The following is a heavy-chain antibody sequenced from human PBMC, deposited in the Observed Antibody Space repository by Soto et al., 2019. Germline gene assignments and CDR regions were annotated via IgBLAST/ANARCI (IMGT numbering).Heavy chain of an antibody. CDR3: ARHVGYAQRGYYFDY. CDR2: IYSSGRT. Sequence: SETLSLTCTVSGDSISSSSYYWGWIRQPPGKGPEWIGSIYSSGRTYDNPSLKSRVTISVDTSKNQLSLTLSSVTAADTAVYYCARHVGYAQRGYYFDYWGPGTLVTVSS. V-gene: IGHV4-39*01. D-gene: IGHD5-12*01. CDR1: GDSISSSSYY. J-gene: IGHJ4*02.